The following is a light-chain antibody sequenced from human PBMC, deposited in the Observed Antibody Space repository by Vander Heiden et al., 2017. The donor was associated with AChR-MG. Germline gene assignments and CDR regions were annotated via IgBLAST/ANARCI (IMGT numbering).Light chain of an antibody. J-gene: IGKJ1*01. CDR2: KAS. Sequence: DIQMTQSPSTLSASVGDRVTITCRASQSISSWLAWYQQKPGKAPKVLIYKASSLKSGVPSRFSGSGSGTEFTLTINSLQPDDFATYYCQQYDTYSGTFGQGTKVEIK. V-gene: IGKV1-5*03. CDR3: QQYDTYSGT. CDR1: QSISSW.